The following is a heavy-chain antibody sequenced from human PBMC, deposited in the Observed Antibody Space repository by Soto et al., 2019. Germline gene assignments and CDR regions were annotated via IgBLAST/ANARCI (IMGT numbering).Heavy chain of an antibody. CDR2: ISGSGGST. CDR3: AGYYNFDY. J-gene: IGHJ4*02. Sequence: GGSLRLSCAASGFTFSSYAMSWVRQAPGKGLEWVSAISGSGGSTYYADSVKGRFTVSRDNAKNSLYLQMNSLRDEDTAVYFCAGYYNFDYWGQGTLVTVSS. V-gene: IGHV3-23*01. CDR1: GFTFSSYA. D-gene: IGHD3-22*01.